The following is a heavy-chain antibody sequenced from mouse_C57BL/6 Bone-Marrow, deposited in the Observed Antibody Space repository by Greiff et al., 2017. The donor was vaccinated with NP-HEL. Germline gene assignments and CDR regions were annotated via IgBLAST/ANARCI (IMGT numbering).Heavy chain of an antibody. J-gene: IGHJ1*03. D-gene: IGHD2-5*01. CDR1: GFTFSDYG. CDR3: ARHEGYSNYWYFDV. V-gene: IGHV5-15*01. Sequence: DVMLVESGGGLVQPGGSLKLSCAASGFTFSDYGMAWVRQAPRKGPEWVAFISNLAYSIYYADTVTGRFTISRENAKNTLYLEMSSLRSEDTAMYYCARHEGYSNYWYFDVWGTGTTVTVSS. CDR2: ISNLAYSI.